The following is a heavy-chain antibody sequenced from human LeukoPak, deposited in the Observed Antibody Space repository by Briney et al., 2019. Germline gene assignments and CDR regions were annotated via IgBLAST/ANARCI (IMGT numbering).Heavy chain of an antibody. CDR3: ARDNGYSYGIDY. CDR1: GGSISSYF. Sequence: PSETLSLTCSVSGGSISSYFWSWIRQAPGKGLEWVGYALYTGSTESNPALKSRVTISLATSNNQFSLRLSSVTAADTAVYYCARDNGYSYGIDYWGQGSLVTVSS. CDR2: ALYTGST. D-gene: IGHD5-18*01. V-gene: IGHV4-59*01. J-gene: IGHJ4*02.